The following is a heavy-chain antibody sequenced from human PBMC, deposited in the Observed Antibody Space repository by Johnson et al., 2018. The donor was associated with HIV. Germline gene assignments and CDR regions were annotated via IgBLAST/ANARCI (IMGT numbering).Heavy chain of an antibody. D-gene: IGHD6-19*01. Sequence: VQLVESGGGLVQPGGSLRLSCGASGFTVSGNYMNWVRQAPGKGLEWVSVIYSDESTYYADSVQGRFTLSRDNSQNMVYLQMNSLRAEETAVYYCAREDPPGLLRRSGAFDIWGQGTMVTVSS. CDR1: GFTVSGNY. J-gene: IGHJ3*02. V-gene: IGHV3-66*01. CDR3: AREDPPGLLRRSGAFDI. CDR2: IYSDEST.